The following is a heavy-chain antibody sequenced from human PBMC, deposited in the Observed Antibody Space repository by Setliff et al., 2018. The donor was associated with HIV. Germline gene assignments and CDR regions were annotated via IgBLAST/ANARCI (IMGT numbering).Heavy chain of an antibody. V-gene: IGHV3-7*01. CDR2: IGQDGSEK. D-gene: IGHD3-10*01. CDR3: ARKLRPGHGVDV. Sequence: GESPKISCAASRFDFNNYWMCWVRQAPGKGLEWVANIGQDGSEKNYVDSVKGRFTISRDNAKNSMDLQMNSLRAEDTAIYYCARKLRPGHGVDVWGQGTTVTVSS. J-gene: IGHJ6*02. CDR1: RFDFNNYW.